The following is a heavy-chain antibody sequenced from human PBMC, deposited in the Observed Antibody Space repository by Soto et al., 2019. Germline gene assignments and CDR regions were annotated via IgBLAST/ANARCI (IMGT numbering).Heavy chain of an antibody. V-gene: IGHV4-4*02. CDR1: GGSISSSNW. J-gene: IGHJ6*02. CDR2: IYHGGST. D-gene: IGHD6-19*01. CDR3: ARARLESSMAVAGDYYGMDV. Sequence: QVQLQASGPGLVKPSGTLSLTCAVSGGSISSSNWWSWVRQPPGKGLEWIGAIYHGGSTNYNPSLKSRVTTSVSKSNDKFSLSLSSVTAADSAVYYCARARLESSMAVAGDYYGMDVWGQGTTVTVSS.